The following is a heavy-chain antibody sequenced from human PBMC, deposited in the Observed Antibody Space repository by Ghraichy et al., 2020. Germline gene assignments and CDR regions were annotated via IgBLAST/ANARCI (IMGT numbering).Heavy chain of an antibody. CDR2: ITESGGST. J-gene: IGHJ4*02. D-gene: IGHD4-17*01. V-gene: IGHV3-23*01. Sequence: GGSLRLSCAASGYSFSTYPMAWVRQATGKGLEWVSSITESGGSTYYADSVKGRFTISRDNSQNTLFLQMNSLRAEDTAVYYCSKRHYGYNSGDYWGQGTLVTVSS. CDR3: SKRHYGYNSGDY. CDR1: GYSFSTYP.